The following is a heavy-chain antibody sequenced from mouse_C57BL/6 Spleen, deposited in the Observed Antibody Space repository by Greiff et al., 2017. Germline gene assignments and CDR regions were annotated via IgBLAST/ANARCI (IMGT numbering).Heavy chain of an antibody. D-gene: IGHD1-1*01. CDR1: GFTFSDYG. J-gene: IGHJ4*01. Sequence: EVNVVESGGGLVKPGGSLKLSCAASGFTFSDYGMHWVRQAPEKGLEWVAYISSGSSSIYYADTVKGRFTISRDNANKTLFMEKTSLRSEETAMYYCATSDGSYNDYSMDYWGQGTSVTVSS. V-gene: IGHV5-17*01. CDR3: ATSDGSYNDYSMDY. CDR2: ISSGSSSI.